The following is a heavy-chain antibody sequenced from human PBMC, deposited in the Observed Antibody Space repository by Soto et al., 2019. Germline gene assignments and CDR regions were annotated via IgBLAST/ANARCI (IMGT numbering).Heavy chain of an antibody. CDR3: ARGTGYSYGSIDY. D-gene: IGHD5-18*01. J-gene: IGHJ4*02. CDR2: IYYSGST. V-gene: IGHV4-39*07. Sequence: SETLSLTCTVSGGSISSSSYYWGWIRQPPGKGLEWIGSIYYSGSTHYNPSLKSRVTISVDTSKNQFSLKLSSVTAADTAVYYCARGTGYSYGSIDYWGQGTLVTVSS. CDR1: GGSISSSSYY.